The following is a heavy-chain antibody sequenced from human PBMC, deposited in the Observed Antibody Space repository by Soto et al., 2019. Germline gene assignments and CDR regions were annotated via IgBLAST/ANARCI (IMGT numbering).Heavy chain of an antibody. D-gene: IGHD3-10*01. J-gene: IGHJ4*02. CDR1: GFTFSYYY. Sequence: PGASLRLSCAASGFTFSYYYMSWIRQAPGKGLEWVSYISSSSSYTNYVDSVKGRFTISRDNAKNSLYLQMNSLRAEDTAVYYCARTPYYYGSGETLDYWGQGTLVTVSS. CDR3: ARTPYYYGSGETLDY. CDR2: ISSSSSYT. V-gene: IGHV3-11*03.